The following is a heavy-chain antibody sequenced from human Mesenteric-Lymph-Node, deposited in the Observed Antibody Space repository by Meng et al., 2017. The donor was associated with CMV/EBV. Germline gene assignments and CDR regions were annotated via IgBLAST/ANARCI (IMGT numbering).Heavy chain of an antibody. CDR2: INTNSGGT. CDR3: ASGLQQIYDFWSGYAFDY. V-gene: IGHV1-2*02. J-gene: IGHJ4*02. Sequence: YTFTGYYMNWVRLAPGQGLEWMGWINTNSGGTSYAQKYQGSVTRTRDTSISTAYMELSRMRSDDTAVYYCASGLQQIYDFWSGYAFDYWGQGTLVTVSS. CDR1: YTFTGYY. D-gene: IGHD3-3*01.